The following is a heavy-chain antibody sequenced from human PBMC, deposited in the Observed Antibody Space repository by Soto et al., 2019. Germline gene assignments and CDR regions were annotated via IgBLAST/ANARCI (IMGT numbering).Heavy chain of an antibody. Sequence: SETLSLTCTVSGGSISSYYWSWIRQPPGKGLEWIGYIYYSGSTNYNPSRKSRVTISVDTSKNQFSLKLSSVTAADTAVYYCARVGAAYDAFDIWGQGTMVTVSS. J-gene: IGHJ3*02. D-gene: IGHD3-16*01. CDR1: GGSISSYY. CDR2: IYYSGST. V-gene: IGHV4-59*01. CDR3: ARVGAAYDAFDI.